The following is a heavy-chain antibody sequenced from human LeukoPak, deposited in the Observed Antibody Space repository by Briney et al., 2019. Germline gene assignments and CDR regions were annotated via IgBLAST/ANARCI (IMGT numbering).Heavy chain of an antibody. Sequence: GASVKVSCKASGYTFTGYYMHWVRQAPGQGLEWMGWINPNSGGTNYAQKFQGRVTMTRDTSISTAYMELSRLRSDDTAVYYCARALGRWKMATMNYWGQGTLVTVSS. D-gene: IGHD5-24*01. V-gene: IGHV1-2*02. CDR2: INPNSGGT. CDR3: ARALGRWKMATMNY. CDR1: GYTFTGYY. J-gene: IGHJ4*02.